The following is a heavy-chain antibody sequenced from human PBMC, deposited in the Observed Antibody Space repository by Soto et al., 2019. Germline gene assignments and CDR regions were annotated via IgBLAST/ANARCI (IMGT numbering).Heavy chain of an antibody. Sequence: XGALRRSCATSGFSFNDYAMYWVRQAPGQGLEWVAIISSDGHHQFYLDNLRGRFTVSRDNSKNTLYLQMNSLRPEDTAVYYCSRGTYYPQSSGLHADYWGPGTVVTVSS. V-gene: IGHV3-30*03. CDR2: ISSDGHHQ. CDR3: SRGTYYPQSSGLHADY. J-gene: IGHJ4*02. CDR1: GFSFNDYA. D-gene: IGHD3-22*01.